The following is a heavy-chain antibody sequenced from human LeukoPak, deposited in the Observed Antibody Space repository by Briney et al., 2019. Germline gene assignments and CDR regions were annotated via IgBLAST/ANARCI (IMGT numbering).Heavy chain of an antibody. CDR1: GGSISSYY. Sequence: SQTLSLTCTVSGGSISSYYWSWIRQPPGKGLEWIGYIYYSGSTNYNPSLKSRVTISVDTSKNQFSLKLSSVTAADTAVYYCARVRYSGSHGGRGGYYFDYWGQGTLVTVSS. CDR2: IYYSGST. V-gene: IGHV4-59*01. J-gene: IGHJ4*02. CDR3: ARVRYSGSHGGRGGYYFDY. D-gene: IGHD1-26*01.